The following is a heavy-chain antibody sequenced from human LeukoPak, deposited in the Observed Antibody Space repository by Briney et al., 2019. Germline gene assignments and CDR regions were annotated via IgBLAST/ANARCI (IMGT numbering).Heavy chain of an antibody. J-gene: IGHJ4*02. CDR1: GGSISSGDYY. D-gene: IGHD3-16*01. Sequence: PSHTLSLTCTVSGGSISSGDYYWGWIRQPPGKGLEWIGYIYYSGTTYYNPSLKSRLTISLDTSKNQFFLKLNSVTAADTAVYYCATTGYSFRGGEFWGQGTLVTVSS. CDR3: ATTGYSFRGGEF. V-gene: IGHV4-30-4*08. CDR2: IYYSGTT.